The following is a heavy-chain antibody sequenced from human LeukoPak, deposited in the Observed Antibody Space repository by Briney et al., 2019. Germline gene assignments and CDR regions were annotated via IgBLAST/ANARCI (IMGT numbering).Heavy chain of an antibody. J-gene: IGHJ4*02. D-gene: IGHD3-10*01. CDR2: IYSGSRT. CDR3: ARVSGGGFDH. CDR1: GFTVSSNY. V-gene: IGHV3-53*04. Sequence: GGSLRLSCAASGFTVSSNYMSWVRQAPGKGLEWVSVIYSGSRTYYADSVKGRFAISSHNSKNTLYLQMNSLRAEDTAVYYCARVSGGGFDHWGQGTLVTVSA.